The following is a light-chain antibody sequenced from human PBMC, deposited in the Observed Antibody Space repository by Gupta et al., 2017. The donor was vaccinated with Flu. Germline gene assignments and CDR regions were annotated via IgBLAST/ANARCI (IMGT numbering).Light chain of an antibody. V-gene: IGKV2D-29*01. CDR1: QSLLHSDGMSY. CDR3: TQCLQLPLT. Sequence: DIVMTKTPLSLSVSTGQPAPISCRSSQSLLHSDGMSYLSWYLQKPRLPPQLLIYEASNQCSCVPYRFSGSGSGTDFTLKISRVEAEDVGIYYCTQCLQLPLTFGEGTKVEIK. CDR2: EAS. J-gene: IGKJ4*01.